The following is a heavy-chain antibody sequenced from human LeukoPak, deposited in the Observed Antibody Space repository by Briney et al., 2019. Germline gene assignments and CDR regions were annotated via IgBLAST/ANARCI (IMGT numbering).Heavy chain of an antibody. CDR2: INSDGSST. J-gene: IGHJ3*02. CDR1: GFTFSSYW. V-gene: IGHV3-74*01. CDR3: ASDYFGGGCYRGYAFDI. D-gene: IGHD2-21*02. Sequence: GGSLRLSCAASGFTFSSYWMHWVRQAPGKGLVWVSRINSDGSSTSYADSVKGRFTISRDNAKNTLYLQMNSLRAEDTAVYYCASDYFGGGCYRGYAFDIWGQGTMVTVSS.